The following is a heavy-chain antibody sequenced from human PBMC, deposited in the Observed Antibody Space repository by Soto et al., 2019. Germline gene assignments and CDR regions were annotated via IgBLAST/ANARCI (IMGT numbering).Heavy chain of an antibody. Sequence: GGSLRLSCAASGFTFSNACMSWVHQAPGKGLEWVGRIKSKTDGGTTDYAAPVKGRFTISRDDSKNTLYLQMNSLKTEDTAVYYCTTGEQQLVNDAFDIWGQGTMVTVSS. CDR2: IKSKTDGGTT. J-gene: IGHJ3*02. V-gene: IGHV3-15*01. CDR1: GFTFSNAC. CDR3: TTGEQQLVNDAFDI. D-gene: IGHD6-13*01.